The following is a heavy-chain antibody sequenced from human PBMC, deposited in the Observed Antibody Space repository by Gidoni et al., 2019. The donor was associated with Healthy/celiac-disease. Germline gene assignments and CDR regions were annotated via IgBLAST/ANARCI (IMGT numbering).Heavy chain of an antibody. J-gene: IGHJ4*02. D-gene: IGHD2-15*01. Sequence: QVQLVESGGGVVQPGRSLRLACAASGVTFSSCGMHWVLQAPGKGLEWVALLYSDGSDKYYADSVKGRFTISRDNSNNTLYLQMNSLRAEDTAVYYCSRQGRSYCSGGSCYAKYWGQGTLVTVSS. CDR3: SRQGRSYCSGGSCYAKY. CDR1: GVTFSSCG. V-gene: IGHV3-33*01. CDR2: LYSDGSDK.